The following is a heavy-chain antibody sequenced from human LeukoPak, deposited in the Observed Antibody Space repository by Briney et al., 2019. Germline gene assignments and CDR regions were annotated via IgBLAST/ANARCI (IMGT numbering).Heavy chain of an antibody. D-gene: IGHD2-21*02. Sequence: PSETLSLTCTVSGGSISTNYWSWIRQPPGKGLEWIGYIYYSGSTNYNPSLKSRVTISVDTSKNQFSLKLRSVTAADTAVYYCASEVVTSIEYFQHWGQGTLVTVSS. V-gene: IGHV4-59*01. CDR2: IYYSGST. J-gene: IGHJ1*01. CDR1: GGSISTNY. CDR3: ASEVVTSIEYFQH.